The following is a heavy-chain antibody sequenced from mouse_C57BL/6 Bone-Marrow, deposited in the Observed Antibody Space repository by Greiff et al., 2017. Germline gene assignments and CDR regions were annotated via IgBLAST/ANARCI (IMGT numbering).Heavy chain of an antibody. CDR1: GYTFTDYE. J-gene: IGHJ2*01. V-gene: IGHV1-15*01. CDR3: TRREWLLFGY. CDR2: IDPETGGT. D-gene: IGHD2-3*01. Sequence: QVQLQQSGAELVRPGASVTLSCKASGYTFTDYEMHWVKQTPVHGLEWIGAIDPETGGTAYNQKFKGKAILTADKSSSTAYMELRSLTSEDSAVYYCTRREWLLFGYWGQGTTLTVSS.